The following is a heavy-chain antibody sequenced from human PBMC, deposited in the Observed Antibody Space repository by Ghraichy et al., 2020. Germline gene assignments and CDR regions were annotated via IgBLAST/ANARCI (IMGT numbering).Heavy chain of an antibody. V-gene: IGHV3-23*01. CDR2: ISGGGGST. D-gene: IGHD3-3*01. Sequence: GGSLRLSCAASGFTFSSYAMSCVRQAPGKGLEWVSGISGGGGSTYYADSVKGRFTISRDNSKNTLYLQMDSLRAEDTALYYCAKSYYDFWSGLGGWCQGTLVIVSS. CDR1: GFTFSSYA. J-gene: IGHJ4*02. CDR3: AKSYYDFWSGLGG.